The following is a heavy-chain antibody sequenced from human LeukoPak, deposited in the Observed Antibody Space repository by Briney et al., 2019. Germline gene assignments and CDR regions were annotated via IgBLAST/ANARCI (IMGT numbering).Heavy chain of an antibody. Sequence: SETLSLTCTVSGYSISSGYYWGWIRQPPGKGLEWIGNIYPTGSTYYNPSLKSRVTISVDTSKNQFSLKLSSVTAADTAVYYCARAVGITTALFDYWGQGTLVTVSS. D-gene: IGHD1-26*01. CDR3: ARAVGITTALFDY. J-gene: IGHJ4*02. CDR1: GYSISSGYY. CDR2: IYPTGST. V-gene: IGHV4-38-2*02.